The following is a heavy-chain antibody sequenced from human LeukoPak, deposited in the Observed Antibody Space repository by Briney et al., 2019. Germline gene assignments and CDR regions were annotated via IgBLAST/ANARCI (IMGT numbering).Heavy chain of an antibody. CDR2: INPYNGKT. J-gene: IGHJ4*02. V-gene: IGHV1-18*01. CDR3: ARDTPQHLKRFDY. Sequence: ASVKVSCKASGYTLARFGIGWVRQAPGPGLEWLGWINPYNGKTIFGEKFQGRVTMTTDTSTSTVYMELTSLRSDDTAVYFCARDTPQHLKRFDYWGQGTLVPVSS. CDR1: GYTLARFG.